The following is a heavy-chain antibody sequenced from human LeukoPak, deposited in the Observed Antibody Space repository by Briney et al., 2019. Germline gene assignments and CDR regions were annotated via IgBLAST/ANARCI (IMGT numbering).Heavy chain of an antibody. CDR3: ARGRTYYYGSGSPNGFDY. Sequence: QASQTLSLTCTVSGGSISSGGYYWSWIRQHPGKGLEWIGYIYYSGSTYYNPSLKSRVTISVDTSKNQFSLKLSSETAADTAVYYCARGRTYYYGSGSPNGFDYWGQGTLVTVSS. CDR1: GGSISSGGYY. D-gene: IGHD3-10*01. J-gene: IGHJ4*02. CDR2: IYYSGST. V-gene: IGHV4-31*03.